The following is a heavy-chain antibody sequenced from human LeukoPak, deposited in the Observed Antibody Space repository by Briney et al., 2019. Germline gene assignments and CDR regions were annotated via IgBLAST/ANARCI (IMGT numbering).Heavy chain of an antibody. Sequence: SVKVSCKASGGTFSSYAISWVRQAPGQGLEWMGGIIPIFGTANYAQKFQGRVTITADKSTSTAYMELSSLRSEDTAVYYCASVSTSPGHHSGSYPADYWGQGTLVTVSS. D-gene: IGHD1-26*01. CDR1: GGTFSSYA. V-gene: IGHV1-69*06. J-gene: IGHJ4*02. CDR2: IIPIFGTA. CDR3: ASVSTSPGHHSGSYPADY.